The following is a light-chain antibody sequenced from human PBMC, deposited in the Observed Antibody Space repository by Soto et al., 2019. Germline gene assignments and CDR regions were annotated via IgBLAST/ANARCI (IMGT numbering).Light chain of an antibody. CDR2: AAS. V-gene: IGKV1-12*01. CDR1: QAIDRW. J-gene: IGKJ4*01. Sequence: HMTQSASSLSASVGYRVTITCRASQAIDRWLAWYQQKPGKAPKVMIYAASNLRSGVPSRFSGSGYGMDFYLTISSLQTEDLATYYCKQSKTFPLTFGGGTKVDIK. CDR3: KQSKTFPLT.